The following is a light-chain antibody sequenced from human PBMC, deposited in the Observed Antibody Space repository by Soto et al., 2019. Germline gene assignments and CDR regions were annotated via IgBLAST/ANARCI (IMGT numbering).Light chain of an antibody. CDR3: SSYTRANTRV. CDR2: EVN. V-gene: IGLV2-14*01. Sequence: QSVLTQPASVSGSPGQSITISCTGSSSDVGAYDYVSWYQHHAGKAPKLIIYEVNNRPSGVSNRFSGSKSGNTASLTISGLQAEGEAHYFCSSYTRANTRVFGGGTKLTVL. J-gene: IGLJ3*02. CDR1: SSDVGAYDY.